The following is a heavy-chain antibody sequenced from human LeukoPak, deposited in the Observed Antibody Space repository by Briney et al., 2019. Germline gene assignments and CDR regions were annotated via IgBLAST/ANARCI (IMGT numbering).Heavy chain of an antibody. J-gene: IGHJ4*02. CDR1: GGSFSGYY. D-gene: IGHD3-10*01. CDR3: ARGSGRYGSDY. CDR2: INHSGST. Sequence: SETLSLTCAVYGGSFSGYYWSWIRQPPGKGLVWIGEINHSGSTNYNPSLKSRVTISVDTSKNQFSLKLSSVTAADTAVYYCARGSGRYGSDYWGQGTLVTVSS. V-gene: IGHV4-34*01.